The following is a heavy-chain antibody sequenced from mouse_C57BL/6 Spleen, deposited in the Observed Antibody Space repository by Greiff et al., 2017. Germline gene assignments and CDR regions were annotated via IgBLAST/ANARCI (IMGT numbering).Heavy chain of an antibody. J-gene: IGHJ2*01. D-gene: IGHD2-1*01. CDR1: GYTFTGYT. CDR3: ARHGRGVYYGNPFDY. V-gene: IGHV1-62-2*01. Sequence: QVQLQQSGAELVKPGASVKLSCKASGYTFTGYTIPWVNQRPGQGLEWIGWFNPGGGSIKYNEKLQDKATLTADKSSSTVYMELSRLTSEDSAVYFCARHGRGVYYGNPFDYWGQGTTLTVSS. CDR2: FNPGGGSI.